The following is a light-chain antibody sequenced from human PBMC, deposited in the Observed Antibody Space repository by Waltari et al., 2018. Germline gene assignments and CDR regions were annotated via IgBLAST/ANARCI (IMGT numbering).Light chain of an antibody. CDR2: DVI. Sequence: QSALTQPASVSGSPGQSITISCTGTSSDVGSYNLVSWYQQHPGKAPKLMIYDVIKRPSGVANRVSGAKSGNTASLTISGLQAEDEADYYCCSYAGSSTLVFGGGTKLTVL. CDR1: SSDVGSYNL. V-gene: IGLV2-23*02. J-gene: IGLJ2*01. CDR3: CSYAGSSTLV.